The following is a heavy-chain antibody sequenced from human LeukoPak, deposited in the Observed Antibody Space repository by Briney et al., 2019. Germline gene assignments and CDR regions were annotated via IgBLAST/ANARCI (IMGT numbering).Heavy chain of an antibody. CDR2: ISLYNGNT. J-gene: IGHJ4*02. CDR1: GYTFTSYG. CDR3: ARTPDYYDRSGLSSFDY. Sequence: ASVKVSCKASGYTFTSYGINWVRQAPGQGLEWMGWISLYNGNTNYAQKLQGRVTMTTDTSTSTAYMELRSLGSGDTAVYFCARTPDYYDRSGLSSFDYWGQGTLVTVSS. V-gene: IGHV1-18*01. D-gene: IGHD3-22*01.